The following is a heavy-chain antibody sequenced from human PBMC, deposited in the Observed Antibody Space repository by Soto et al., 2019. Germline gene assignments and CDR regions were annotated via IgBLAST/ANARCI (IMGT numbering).Heavy chain of an antibody. CDR3: ARENDILTGYYSPQWRYYYGMDV. CDR1: GGTFSSYA. CDR2: IIPIFGTA. D-gene: IGHD3-9*01. V-gene: IGHV1-69*13. Sequence: SVKVSCKASGGTFSSYAISWVRQAPGQGLEWMGGIIPIFGTANYAQKFQGRVTITADDSTSTAYMELSSLRSEDTAVYYCARENDILTGYYSPQWRYYYGMDVWGQGTTVTVSS. J-gene: IGHJ6*02.